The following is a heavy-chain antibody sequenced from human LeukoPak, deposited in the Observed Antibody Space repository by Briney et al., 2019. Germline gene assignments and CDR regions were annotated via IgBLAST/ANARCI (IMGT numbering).Heavy chain of an antibody. Sequence: PGASLRLSCAASGFTFSSYAMSWVRQAPGKGLEWVSAISGSGGSTYYADSVKGRFTISRDNSKNTLYLQMNSLRAEDTAVHYCAKAYFMGATTGWFDPWGQGTLVTVSS. J-gene: IGHJ5*02. V-gene: IGHV3-23*01. D-gene: IGHD1-26*01. CDR3: AKAYFMGATTGWFDP. CDR2: ISGSGGST. CDR1: GFTFSSYA.